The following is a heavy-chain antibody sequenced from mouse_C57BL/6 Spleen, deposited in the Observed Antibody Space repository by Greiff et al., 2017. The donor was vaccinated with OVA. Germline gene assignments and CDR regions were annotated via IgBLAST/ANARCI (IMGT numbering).Heavy chain of an antibody. CDR2: INPSNGGT. J-gene: IGHJ3*01. CDR1: GYTFTSYW. D-gene: IGHD3-2*02. CDR3: ARAAAQATTFAY. Sequence: VQLQQPGTELVKPGASVKLSCKASGYTFTSYWMHWVKQRPGQGLEWIGNINPSNGGTNYNEKFKSKATLTVDKSSSTAYMQLSSLTAEDSAVYYGARAAAQATTFAYWGQGTLVTVSA. V-gene: IGHV1-53*01.